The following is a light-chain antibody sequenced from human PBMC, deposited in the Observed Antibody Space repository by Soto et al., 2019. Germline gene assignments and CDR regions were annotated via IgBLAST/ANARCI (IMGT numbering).Light chain of an antibody. Sequence: EIVMTQSPDTLSVSPGERATLSCRASQSVSYNLAWYQQKPGQAPRLLIYCASTRATVIPARFSGSGSGTEFTLTISSLQSEDFAVYYCQQYNNWPWTFGQGTKVEIK. V-gene: IGKV3-15*01. J-gene: IGKJ1*01. CDR2: CAS. CDR3: QQYNNWPWT. CDR1: QSVSYN.